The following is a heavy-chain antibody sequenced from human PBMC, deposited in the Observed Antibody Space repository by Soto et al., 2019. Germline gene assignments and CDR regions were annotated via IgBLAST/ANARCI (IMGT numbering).Heavy chain of an antibody. D-gene: IGHD3-10*01. V-gene: IGHV3-33*01. Sequence: QVQLVESGGGVVQPGRSLRLSCAASGFTFSSYGMHWVRKAPGKGLEWVAVIWYDGSNKYYADSVKGRFTISRDNSKNTLYLQMNSLRAEDTAVYYCARDRGRYYYYYGMDVWGQGTTVTVSS. CDR1: GFTFSSYG. CDR2: IWYDGSNK. J-gene: IGHJ6*02. CDR3: ARDRGRYYYYYGMDV.